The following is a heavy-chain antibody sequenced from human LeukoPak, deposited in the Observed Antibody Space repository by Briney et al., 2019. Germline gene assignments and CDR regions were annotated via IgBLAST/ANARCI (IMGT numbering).Heavy chain of an antibody. D-gene: IGHD4-17*01. CDR1: GGSFSGYY. J-gene: IGHJ4*02. CDR3: ASLSSYGDYVSH. Sequence: SETLSLTCAVYGGSFSGYYWSWIRQPPGKGLEWIGEINHSGSTYYNPSLKSRVTISVDTSKNQFSLKLSSVTAADTAVYYCASLSSYGDYVSHWGQGTLVTVSS. CDR2: INHSGST. V-gene: IGHV4-34*01.